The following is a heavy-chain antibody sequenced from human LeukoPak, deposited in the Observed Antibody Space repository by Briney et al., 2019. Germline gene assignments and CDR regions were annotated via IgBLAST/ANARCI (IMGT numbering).Heavy chain of an antibody. CDR1: GFTFSSCE. V-gene: IGHV3-48*03. D-gene: IGHD5-18*01. J-gene: IGHJ4*02. Sequence: GGSLRLSCAASGFTFSSCEMNWVRQAPGKGLEWVSYISSSGSTIYYADSVKGRFTISRDNAKNSLFLQMNSLRAEDTAVYYCARSYSYGGIHYWGQGTLVTVSS. CDR2: ISSSGSTI. CDR3: ARSYSYGGIHY.